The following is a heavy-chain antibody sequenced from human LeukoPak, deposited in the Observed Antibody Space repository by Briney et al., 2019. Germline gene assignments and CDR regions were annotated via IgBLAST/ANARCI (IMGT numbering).Heavy chain of an antibody. CDR3: ARGYYYVSSGYQGGFDS. J-gene: IGHJ4*02. CDR2: IYPADSDT. D-gene: IGHD3-22*01. V-gene: IGHV5-51*01. CDR1: GGSFTKFW. Sequence: GESLKISCEGSGGSFTKFWIGWVRQMPGKGLELMGIIYPADSDTRYSPSFQGQVTISADKSISTAYLQWSSLKTSDTAMYYCARGYYYVSSGYQGGFDSWGQGTLVTVSS.